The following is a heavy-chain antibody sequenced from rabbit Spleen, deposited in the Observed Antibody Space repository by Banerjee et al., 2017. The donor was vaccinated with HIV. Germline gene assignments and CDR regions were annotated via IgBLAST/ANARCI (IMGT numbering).Heavy chain of an antibody. V-gene: IGHV1S45*01. CDR3: ARNANGGWDL. CDR1: GFSFSSSYW. D-gene: IGHD4-1*01. CDR2: IYAGSSSST. Sequence: QEQLEESGGDLVKPEGSLTLTCTASGFSFSSSYWICWVRQAPGKGLEWIGCIYAGSSSSTYYASWAKGRFTISKTSSTVDLKMTSLTAADTATYFCARNANGGWDLWGPGTLVTVS. J-gene: IGHJ6*01.